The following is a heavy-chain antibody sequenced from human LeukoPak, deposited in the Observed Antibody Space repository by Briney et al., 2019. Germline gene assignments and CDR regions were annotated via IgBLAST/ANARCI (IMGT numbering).Heavy chain of an antibody. CDR1: GFTFSSYG. CDR3: ARELYYYDSSGYYRGYWFDP. D-gene: IGHD3-22*01. J-gene: IGHJ5*02. CDR2: IRYDGSNK. Sequence: PGGSLRLSCAASGFTFSSYGMHWVRQAPGKGLEWVAFIRYDGSNKYYADSVKGRFTISRDNSKNTLYLQMNSLRAEDTAVYYCARELYYYDSSGYYRGYWFDPWGQGTLVTVSS. V-gene: IGHV3-30*02.